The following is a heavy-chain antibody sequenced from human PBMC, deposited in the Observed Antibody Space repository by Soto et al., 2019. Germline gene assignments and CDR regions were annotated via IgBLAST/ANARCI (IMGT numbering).Heavy chain of an antibody. V-gene: IGHV4-59*01. CDR1: GGSISSYY. Sequence: SEPLSLTWTVSGGSISSYYWSWIRQPPGKGLEWIGYIYYSGSTNYNPSLKSRVTISVDTSKNQFSLKLSSVTAADTAVYYCARLDCSSTSCYVVAFDYWGQGTLVTVSS. CDR2: IYYSGST. J-gene: IGHJ4*02. D-gene: IGHD2-2*01. CDR3: ARLDCSSTSCYVVAFDY.